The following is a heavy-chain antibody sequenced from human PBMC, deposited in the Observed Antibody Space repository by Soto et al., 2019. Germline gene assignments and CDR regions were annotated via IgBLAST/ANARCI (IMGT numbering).Heavy chain of an antibody. V-gene: IGHV3-23*01. J-gene: IGHJ4*02. CDR2: ISGSGGST. CDR3: AKDSGYDFWSGYYPTTH. CDR1: GFTFSSYA. D-gene: IGHD3-3*01. Sequence: GGSLRLSCAASGFTFSSYAMSWVRQAPGKGLEWVSAISGSGGSTYYADSVKGRFTISRDNSKNTLYLQMNSLRAEDTAVYYCAKDSGYDFWSGYYPTTHWGQGTLVTVS.